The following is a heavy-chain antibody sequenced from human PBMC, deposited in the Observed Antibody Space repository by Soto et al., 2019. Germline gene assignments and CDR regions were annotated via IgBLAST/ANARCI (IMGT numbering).Heavy chain of an antibody. CDR2: INPNSGGT. CDR3: ARANCLETATIWDWLDP. Sequence: AAVKVSCKASGYTFTGYYMHWVRQAPGQGLEWMGWINPNSGGTNYAQKFQGRVTMTRDTSISTAYMELSRLRSDDTAVYYCARANCLETATIWDWLDPWGQGTLVTVSS. J-gene: IGHJ5*02. CDR1: GYTFTGYY. D-gene: IGHD5-12*01. V-gene: IGHV1-2*02.